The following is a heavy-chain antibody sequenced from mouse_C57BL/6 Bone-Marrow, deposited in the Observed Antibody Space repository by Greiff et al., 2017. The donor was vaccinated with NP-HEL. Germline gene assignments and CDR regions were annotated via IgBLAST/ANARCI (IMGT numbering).Heavy chain of an antibody. Sequence: QVQLQQPGAELVKPGASVKLSCKASGYTFTNYSMPWVQQRPGRGLEWIGRIGPGSGGTKYNEKFKSKATLTVDKPSNTVYMHLSSLTSEDSAVYYCARYYCGSGYFAYWGQGTTLTGTS. CDR1: GYTFTNYS. V-gene: IGHV1-72*01. J-gene: IGHJ2*01. D-gene: IGHD1-1*01. CDR2: IGPGSGGT. CDR3: ARYYCGSGYFAY.